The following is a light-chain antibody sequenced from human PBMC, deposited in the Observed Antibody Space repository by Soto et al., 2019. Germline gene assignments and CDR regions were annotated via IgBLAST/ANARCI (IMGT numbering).Light chain of an antibody. CDR1: QSVNRY. J-gene: IGKJ5*01. V-gene: IGKV3-15*01. Sequence: EVVLTQSPATLSLSPGERATLSCRASQSVNRYLAWYQQKPGQAPRLLIYDTSTRATGIPARFSGSGSGTEFTLTISSLQSEDFAVYYCQQYNNWPPITFGQGTRLEIK. CDR3: QQYNNWPPIT. CDR2: DTS.